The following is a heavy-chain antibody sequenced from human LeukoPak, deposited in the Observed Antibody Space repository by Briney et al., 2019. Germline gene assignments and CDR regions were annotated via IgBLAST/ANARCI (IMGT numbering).Heavy chain of an antibody. J-gene: IGHJ4*02. CDR1: GFTFSNAW. CDR3: ARDLEGSGSFYRPSYDY. Sequence: GGSLRLSCAASGFTFSNAWMSWVRQAPGEWLEWVSYISSSRTTSYADSVKGRFTISRDNAKNSLYLQMNSLRAEDTAVYYCARDLEGSGSFYRPSYDYWGQGTLVTVSS. CDR2: ISSSRTT. D-gene: IGHD3-10*01. V-gene: IGHV3-69-1*01.